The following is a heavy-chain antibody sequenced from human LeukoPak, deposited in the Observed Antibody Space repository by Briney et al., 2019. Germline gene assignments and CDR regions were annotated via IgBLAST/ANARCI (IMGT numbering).Heavy chain of an antibody. CDR1: GFSFSSYA. CDR2: ISGSGGST. Sequence: GGSLRLSCAASGFSFSSYAMSWVRQDPGKGLEWVSAISGSGGSTYYADSVKGRFTISRDNSKNTLYLQMNSLRAEDTAVYYCARSKMWPPSFDYWGQGTPVTVSS. CDR3: ARSKMWPPSFDY. D-gene: IGHD2-21*01. J-gene: IGHJ4*02. V-gene: IGHV3-23*01.